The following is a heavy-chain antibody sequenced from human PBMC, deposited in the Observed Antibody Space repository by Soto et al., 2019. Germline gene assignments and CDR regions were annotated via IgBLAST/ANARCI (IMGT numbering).Heavy chain of an antibody. Sequence: SVSYAWMNWVRQAPGKGLEWVGRIKSKTDGGTTDYAAPVKGRFTISRDDSKDTLYLQMNSLKTEDTAVYYCTTEFDYYDSSGYYYATDYWGQGALVTVSS. J-gene: IGHJ4*02. CDR3: TTEFDYYDSSGYYYATDY. CDR2: IKSKTDGGTT. CDR1: SVSYAW. D-gene: IGHD3-22*01. V-gene: IGHV3-15*07.